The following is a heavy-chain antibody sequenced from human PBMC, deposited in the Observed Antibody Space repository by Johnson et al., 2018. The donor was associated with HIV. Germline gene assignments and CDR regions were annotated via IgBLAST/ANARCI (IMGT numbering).Heavy chain of an antibody. CDR3: ARSYSGSTWDAFDI. V-gene: IGHV3-7*02. CDR2: IKQDGSEK. D-gene: IGHD1-26*01. Sequence: EVQLVESGGGVVQPGGSLRLSCAASGFTFSSYWMTWVRQAPGKGLEWVANIKQDGSEKYFVDSVEGRFTISRDNAKNSLYLQMNSLRAEDTAVYSCARSYSGSTWDAFDIWGQGTMVTVSS. CDR1: GFTFSSYW. J-gene: IGHJ3*02.